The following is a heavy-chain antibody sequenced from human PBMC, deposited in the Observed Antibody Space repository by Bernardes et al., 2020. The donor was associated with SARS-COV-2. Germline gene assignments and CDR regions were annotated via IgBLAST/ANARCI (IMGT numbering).Heavy chain of an antibody. V-gene: IGHV4-34*01. CDR2: INYSGTT. J-gene: IGHJ2*01. CDR3: ARAVWGIWHFDL. CDR1: GGSISSYY. D-gene: IGHD3-16*01. Sequence: SETLSLTCTVSGGSISSYYWNWIRQPPGKGLEWIGEINYSGTTNYNPSLKGRVTISVDTSKNQFSLKLNSVTAADTAVYYCARAVWGIWHFDLWGRGNLVTVSS.